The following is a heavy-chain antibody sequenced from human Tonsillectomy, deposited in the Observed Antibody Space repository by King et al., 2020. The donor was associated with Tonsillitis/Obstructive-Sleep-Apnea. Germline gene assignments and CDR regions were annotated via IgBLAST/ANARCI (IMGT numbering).Heavy chain of an antibody. CDR3: ARGYDFWGGYQSEAFDI. Sequence: VQLVESGAEVKKPGASVKVSCKASGYTFTSYYMHWVRQAPGQGLEWMGIINPSGGSTSYAQTFQGRVTMTRDTSTSTVYMELSSLRSEDTAVYYCARGYDFWGGYQSEAFDIWGQGTMVTVSS. J-gene: IGHJ3*02. D-gene: IGHD3-3*01. V-gene: IGHV1-46*03. CDR1: GYTFTSYY. CDR2: INPSGGST.